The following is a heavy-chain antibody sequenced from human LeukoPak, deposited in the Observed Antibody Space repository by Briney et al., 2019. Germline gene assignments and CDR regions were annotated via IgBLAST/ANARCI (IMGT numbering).Heavy chain of an antibody. D-gene: IGHD2-21*01. Sequence: GGSLRRSCAASGFTLSSYAMSWVRQAPGKGLEWVSAISVSGNTYHADSVKGWFTISRDSSKNTLYLQMNRLRAEDAAVYYCAKAPVTTCSGAYCYPFDYWGQGTLVTVSS. CDR3: AKAPVTTCSGAYCYPFDY. V-gene: IGHV3-23*01. CDR2: ISVSGNT. CDR1: GFTLSSYA. J-gene: IGHJ4*02.